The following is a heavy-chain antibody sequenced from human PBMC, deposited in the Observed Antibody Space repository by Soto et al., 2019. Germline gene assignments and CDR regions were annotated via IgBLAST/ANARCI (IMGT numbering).Heavy chain of an antibody. CDR2: ISAYNGNT. J-gene: IGHJ5*02. Sequence: QVQLVRSGAEVKKPGASVKVSCKASGYTFTSYGISWVRQAPGQGLEWMGWISAYNGNTNYAQKLQGRVTMTTDTSTSTAYMELRSLRSDDTAVYYCARIRFGELSPPNWFDPWGQGTLVTVSS. V-gene: IGHV1-18*01. CDR3: ARIRFGELSPPNWFDP. D-gene: IGHD3-10*01. CDR1: GYTFTSYG.